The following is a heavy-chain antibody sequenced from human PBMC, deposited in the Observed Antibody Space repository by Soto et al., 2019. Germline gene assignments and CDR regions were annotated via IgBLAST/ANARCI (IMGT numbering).Heavy chain of an antibody. V-gene: IGHV3-53*01. Sequence: GGSLRLSCAASGFTVSNNYMVWVRQAPGKGLEWVSVIYSGGSTYYADSVKGRFTISRDKSNNTLYLQMNTLRAEDTAVYYCARGLNYFDHHAFDIWGQGTMVTV. D-gene: IGHD3-22*01. CDR3: ARGLNYFDHHAFDI. CDR1: GFTVSNNY. J-gene: IGHJ3*02. CDR2: IYSGGST.